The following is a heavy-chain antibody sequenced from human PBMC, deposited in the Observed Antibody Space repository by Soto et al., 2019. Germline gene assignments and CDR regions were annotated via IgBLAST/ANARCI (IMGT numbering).Heavy chain of an antibody. Sequence: QVQLVQSGAEVREPGASVKVSCKASGYSFTSLDINWVRQTAGQGLEWMGWMEPSTGRTGYAQKFQGRVTMTRDTSINTAYMELTTLTSDDTAFYYCARGVSAGVDYWGQGTLVIVSP. V-gene: IGHV1-8*01. J-gene: IGHJ4*02. CDR1: GYSFTSLD. CDR3: ARGVSAGVDY. CDR2: MEPSTGRT. D-gene: IGHD1-26*01.